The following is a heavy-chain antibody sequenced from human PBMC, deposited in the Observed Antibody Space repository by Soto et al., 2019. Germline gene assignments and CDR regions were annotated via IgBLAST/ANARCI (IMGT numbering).Heavy chain of an antibody. Sequence: SETLSLTCAVSGGSISSGGYSWSWIWQPPGKGLEWIGYIYHTGSTYYNPSLKSRVTISIDRSKNQFSLKLSSVTAADTAVYYCARGHHRYFDNWGQGTLVTVSS. J-gene: IGHJ4*02. CDR3: ARGHHRYFDN. V-gene: IGHV4-30-2*01. CDR1: GGSISSGGYS. CDR2: IYHTGST.